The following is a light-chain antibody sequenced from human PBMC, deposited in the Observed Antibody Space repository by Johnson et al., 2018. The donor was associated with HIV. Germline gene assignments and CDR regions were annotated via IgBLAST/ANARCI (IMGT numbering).Light chain of an antibody. Sequence: QSVLTQPPSVSAAPGQKVTISCSGSSSNIGNNYVSWFQQLPGTAPKLLICENNKRPSGIPDRFSGSKSATSATLGITGLQTGDEADYYCGTWHSSLNGYVFGSGTKVTVL. CDR3: GTWHSSLNGYV. J-gene: IGLJ1*01. CDR1: SSNIGNNY. CDR2: ENN. V-gene: IGLV1-51*02.